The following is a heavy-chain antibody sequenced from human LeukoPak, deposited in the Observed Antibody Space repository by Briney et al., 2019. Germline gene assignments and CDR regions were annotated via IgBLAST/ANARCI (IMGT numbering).Heavy chain of an antibody. CDR3: AKVRGAAMVIDY. D-gene: IGHD5-18*01. CDR1: GFTFSSYG. CDR2: ISYDGSNK. J-gene: IGHJ4*02. V-gene: IGHV3-30*18. Sequence: PGGSLRLSCAASGFTFSSYGMHWVRQAPGKGLEWVAVISYDGSNKYYADSVKGRFTISRDNSKNTLYLQVNSLRAEDTAVYYCAKVRGAAMVIDYWGQGTLVTVSS.